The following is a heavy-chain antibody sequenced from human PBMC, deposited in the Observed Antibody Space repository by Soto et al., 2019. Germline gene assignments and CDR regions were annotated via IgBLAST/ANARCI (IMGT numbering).Heavy chain of an antibody. CDR2: INSEGSST. V-gene: IGHV3-74*01. D-gene: IGHD6-19*01. CDR1: VFTFSIYW. Sequence: GSLRFTCASSVFTFSIYWMRWVRQAPGRGLVSPPRINSEGSSTSYADSVKGGFTISRDNAKNTLYLQMNSLRAKDTALNYCARARIAVAGYDYWGRGTIFTVSS. J-gene: IGHJ4*02. CDR3: ARARIAVAGYDY.